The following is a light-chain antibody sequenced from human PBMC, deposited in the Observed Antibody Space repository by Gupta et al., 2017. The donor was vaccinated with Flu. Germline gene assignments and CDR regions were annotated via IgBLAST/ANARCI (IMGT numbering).Light chain of an antibody. Sequence: PSCGSASVGERLTTTCRASKVISGGGAGYQQKPGQALKPFTNAASNLQRGVQSRFRGSGSGTDLLLTTRSLQPEDLETYFGKQSSTFLDTLGGGTKVEIK. CDR3: KQSSTFLDT. J-gene: IGKJ4*01. CDR1: KVISGG. CDR2: AAS. V-gene: IGKV1D-12*01.